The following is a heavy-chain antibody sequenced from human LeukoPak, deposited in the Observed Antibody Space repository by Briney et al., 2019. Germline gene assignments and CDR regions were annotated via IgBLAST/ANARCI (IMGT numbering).Heavy chain of an antibody. Sequence: GGSLRLSCAASGFTFSSYDMHWVRQATGKGLEWVSAIGTAGDTYYPGSVKGRFTISGENAKNSLYLQMNSLRAGDTAVYYCARERPGRIQLGHVGAFDIWGQGTMVTVSS. CDR3: ARERPGRIQLGHVGAFDI. V-gene: IGHV3-13*01. J-gene: IGHJ3*02. D-gene: IGHD5-18*01. CDR1: GFTFSSYD. CDR2: IGTAGDT.